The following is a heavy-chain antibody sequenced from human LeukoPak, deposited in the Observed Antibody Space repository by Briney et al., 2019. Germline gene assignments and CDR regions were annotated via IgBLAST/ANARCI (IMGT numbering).Heavy chain of an antibody. CDR1: GGSISSGDYY. Sequence: PSETLSLTCTVSGGSISSGDYYWSWIRQPPGKGLEWIGYIYYSGSTYYNPSLKSRVTISLDTSKNQFSLKLSSVTAADTAVYYCARDPVLGYCSSTSCPHDAFDIWGQGTMVTVSS. CDR2: IYYSGST. D-gene: IGHD2-2*01. V-gene: IGHV4-30-4*08. J-gene: IGHJ3*02. CDR3: ARDPVLGYCSSTSCPHDAFDI.